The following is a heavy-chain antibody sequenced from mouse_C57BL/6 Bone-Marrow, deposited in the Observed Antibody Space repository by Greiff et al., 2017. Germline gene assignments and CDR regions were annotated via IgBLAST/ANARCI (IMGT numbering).Heavy chain of an antibody. CDR2: ISDGGSYT. Sequence: DVMLVESGGGLVKPGGSLQLSCAASGFTFSSYAMSWVRQTPEKRLEWVATISDGGSYTYYPDNVKGRFTISRDNAKNNLYLQMSHLKSEDTAMYYWASMDYWGQGTSVTVSS. CDR1: GFTFSSYA. J-gene: IGHJ4*01. V-gene: IGHV5-4*03. CDR3: ASMDY.